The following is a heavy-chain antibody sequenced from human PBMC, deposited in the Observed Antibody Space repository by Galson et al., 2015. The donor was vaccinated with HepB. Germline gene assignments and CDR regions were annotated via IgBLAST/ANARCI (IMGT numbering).Heavy chain of an antibody. J-gene: IGHJ6*02. CDR1: GFTFSSYS. D-gene: IGHD6-19*01. V-gene: IGHV3-21*01. CDR2: ISSSSSYI. Sequence: SLRLSCAASGFTFSSYSMNWVRQAPGKGLEWVSSISSSSSYIYYADSVKGRFTISRDNAKNSLYLQMNSLRDEDTAVYYCAREDTAGTLSDMDVWGQGTTVTVSS. CDR3: AREDTAGTLSDMDV.